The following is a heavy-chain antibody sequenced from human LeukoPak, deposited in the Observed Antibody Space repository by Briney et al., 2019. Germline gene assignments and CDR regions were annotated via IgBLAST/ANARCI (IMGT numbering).Heavy chain of an antibody. CDR1: GYTFTRYD. J-gene: IGHJ6*02. CDR3: ARGFYYYGLDV. Sequence: GASVTVSCKASGYTFTRYDINWVRQAPGQGLEWLGWMNPNNGNTGYAQKFQGRLTMTRSTSIDTAYMELNTLTSDDTAAYYCARGFYYYGLDVWGQGTTVTVSS. V-gene: IGHV1-8*01. CDR2: MNPNNGNT.